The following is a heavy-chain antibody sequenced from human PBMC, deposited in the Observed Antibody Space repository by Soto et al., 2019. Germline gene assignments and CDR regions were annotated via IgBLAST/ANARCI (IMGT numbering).Heavy chain of an antibody. CDR2: ISGSGGST. CDR1: GFTFSSYA. Sequence: EVQLLESGGGLVQPGGSLRLSCAASGFTFSSYAMSWVRQAPGKGLEWVSAISGSGGSTYYADSVKGRFTISRDNSKNALYLQMNSLRAEDTAVYYCAKAQAGQWLDGYYFDYWGQGTLVTVSS. CDR3: AKAQAGQWLDGYYFDY. D-gene: IGHD6-19*01. V-gene: IGHV3-23*01. J-gene: IGHJ4*02.